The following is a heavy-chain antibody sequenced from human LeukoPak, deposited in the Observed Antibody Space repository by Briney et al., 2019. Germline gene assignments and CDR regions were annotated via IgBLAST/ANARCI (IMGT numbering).Heavy chain of an antibody. CDR2: IYHSGST. J-gene: IGHJ5*02. CDR1: GGSISSYS. Sequence: PSETLSLTCTVSGGSISSYSWSWIRQPPGKGLEWIGYIYHSGSTYYNPSLKSRVTISVDRSKNQFSLKLSSVTAADTAVYYCARDNDSSGYGFDPWGQGTLVTVSS. CDR3: ARDNDSSGYGFDP. D-gene: IGHD3-22*01. V-gene: IGHV4-30-2*01.